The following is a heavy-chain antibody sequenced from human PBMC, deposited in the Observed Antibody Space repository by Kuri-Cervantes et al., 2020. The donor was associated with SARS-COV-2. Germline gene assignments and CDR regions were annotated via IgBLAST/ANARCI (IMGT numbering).Heavy chain of an antibody. CDR3: ARSVSRTIFGVGNWFDP. Sequence: ASVKVSCKASGYTFTSYDINWVRQATGQGLEWMGWMNSNSGNTGYAQKFQGRVTITRNTSISTAYMELSSLRSEDTAVYYCARSVSRTIFGVGNWFDPWGQGTLVTVSS. CDR2: MNSNSGNT. CDR1: GYTFTSYD. V-gene: IGHV1-8*03. D-gene: IGHD3-3*01. J-gene: IGHJ5*02.